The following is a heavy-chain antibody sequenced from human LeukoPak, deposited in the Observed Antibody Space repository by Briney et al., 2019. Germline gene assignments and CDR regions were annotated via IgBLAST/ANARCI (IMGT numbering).Heavy chain of an antibody. V-gene: IGHV4-59*01. J-gene: IGHJ4*02. CDR2: IYYSGST. Sequence: PSETLSLTCTVSGGSISNYCWSWVRQPPGKGLEWIGYIYYSGSTNYNPSLKSRVTISVDASKNQFSLKLSSVTAADTAVYYCARGGWSKDYWGQGTLVTVSS. CDR3: ARGGWSKDY. CDR1: GGSISNYC. D-gene: IGHD6-19*01.